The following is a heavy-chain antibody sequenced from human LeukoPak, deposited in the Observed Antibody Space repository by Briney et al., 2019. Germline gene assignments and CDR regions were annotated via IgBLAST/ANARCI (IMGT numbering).Heavy chain of an antibody. CDR3: ARDGVRDGLYFDR. J-gene: IGHJ4*02. V-gene: IGHV3-11*04. CDR1: GFTFRDYY. Sequence: GGSLRLSCAASGFTFRDYYMSWIRQAPGKGLEWVSYTSTTGLTIYYADSVNGRFTVSGDNANNSVYLQMNSLRDEDTAVYSCARDGVRDGLYFDRWGQGTLVTVSS. CDR2: TSTTGLTI. D-gene: IGHD5-24*01.